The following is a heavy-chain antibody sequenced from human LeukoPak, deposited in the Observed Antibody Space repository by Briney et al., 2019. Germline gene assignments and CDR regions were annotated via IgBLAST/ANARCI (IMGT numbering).Heavy chain of an antibody. V-gene: IGHV3-53*04. CDR1: GFTVSSNY. D-gene: IGHD1-1*01. CDR2: IYSGGST. Sequence: GGSLRLSCAASGFTVSSNYMSWVRQAPGKGLERVSVIYSGGSTYYADSVKGRFTISRHNSKNTLYLQMNSLRAEDTAVYYCARYNWNDGYYYGMDVWGQGTTVTVSS. J-gene: IGHJ6*02. CDR3: ARYNWNDGYYYGMDV.